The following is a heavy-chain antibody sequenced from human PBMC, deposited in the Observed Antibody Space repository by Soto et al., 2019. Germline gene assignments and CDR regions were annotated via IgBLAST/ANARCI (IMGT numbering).Heavy chain of an antibody. V-gene: IGHV4-31*03. CDR2: IYYSGST. J-gene: IGHJ4*02. Sequence: SETLSLTCTVSGGSISSGGYYWSWIRQHPGKGLEWIGYIYYSGSTYYNPSLKSRVTISVDTSKNQFSLKLSSVTAADTAVYYCAAESVGATSPSFDYWGQGTLATVSS. CDR1: GGSISSGGYY. CDR3: AAESVGATSPSFDY. D-gene: IGHD1-26*01.